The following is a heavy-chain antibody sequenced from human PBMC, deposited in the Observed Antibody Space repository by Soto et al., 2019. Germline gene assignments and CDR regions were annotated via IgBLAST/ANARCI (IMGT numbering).Heavy chain of an antibody. CDR3: ARMPLSDY. CDR2: IYSGGST. CDR1: GFTVSSNY. J-gene: IGHJ4*02. D-gene: IGHD2-2*01. V-gene: IGHV3-66*01. Sequence: PGGSLRLSCAASGFTVSSNYMSWVRQAPGKGLEWVSVIYSGGSTYYADSMKGRFTISRDNSKNTLYLQVNSLRAEDTAVYYCARMPLSDYWGQGTLVTVSS.